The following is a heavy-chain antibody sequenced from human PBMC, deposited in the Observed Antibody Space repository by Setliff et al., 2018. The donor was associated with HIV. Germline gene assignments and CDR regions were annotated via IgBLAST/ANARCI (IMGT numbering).Heavy chain of an antibody. CDR1: GDSIKNYF. V-gene: IGHV4-4*07. D-gene: IGHD5-12*01. CDR3: ARGSQGGFDIDWYFDL. Sequence: ASETLSLTCTVSGDSIKNYFWNWIRQPAGKGLEWIGRIYTTGSTTYNPSGSTTYNPSLKSRVTMSVDTPKNQFSLKVDSLTPADTAVYFCARGSQGGFDIDWYFDLWGRGTLVTV. J-gene: IGHJ2*01. CDR2: IYTTGSTTYNPSGST.